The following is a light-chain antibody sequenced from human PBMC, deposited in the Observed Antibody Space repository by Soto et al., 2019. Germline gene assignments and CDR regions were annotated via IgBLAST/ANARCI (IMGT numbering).Light chain of an antibody. Sequence: QSVLTQPPSVSGAPGQRVTISCTGSDSSIGAGYDVHWYQQLPGTPPKVLIYGNSNRPSGVPDRFSASKSGTSASLAITGLQAGDEADYYCQSYDNSLSGSYVFGSGTKVTVL. CDR2: GNS. V-gene: IGLV1-40*01. CDR3: QSYDNSLSGSYV. CDR1: DSSIGAGYD. J-gene: IGLJ1*01.